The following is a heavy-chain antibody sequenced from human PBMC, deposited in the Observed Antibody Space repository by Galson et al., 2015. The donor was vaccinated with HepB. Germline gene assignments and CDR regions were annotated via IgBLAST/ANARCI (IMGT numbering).Heavy chain of an antibody. CDR2: ISGLGAST. CDR1: GFTFNKYA. J-gene: IGHJ4*02. Sequence: SLRLSCAASGFTFNKYAMTWVRQAPGKGLEWVSSISGLGASTYYADSVKGRFTISRDNSKNTLYAQMDSLGPEDTAVYYCAKDLNPYYDSSGYYSNFDYWGQGTLVTVSS. D-gene: IGHD3-22*01. CDR3: AKDLNPYYDSSGYYSNFDY. V-gene: IGHV3-23*01.